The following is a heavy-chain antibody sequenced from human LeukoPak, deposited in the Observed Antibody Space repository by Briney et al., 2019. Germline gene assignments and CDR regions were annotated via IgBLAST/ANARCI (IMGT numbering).Heavy chain of an antibody. J-gene: IGHJ6*02. V-gene: IGHV1-18*01. CDR2: ISAYNGNT. CDR3: ARLWLTVNYYYYGMDV. D-gene: IGHD3-16*01. Sequence: GASVKVSCKASGYTFTSYGISWVRQAPGQGLEWMGWISAYNGNTNYAQKLQGRVTMTTDTSTSTAYMELRSLRSDDTAVYYCARLWLTVNYYYYGMDVWGQGTTVTVSS. CDR1: GYTFTSYG.